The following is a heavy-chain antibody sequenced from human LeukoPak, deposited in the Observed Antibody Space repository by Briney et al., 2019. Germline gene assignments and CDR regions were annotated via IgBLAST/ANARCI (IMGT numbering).Heavy chain of an antibody. CDR2: IYTSGTT. V-gene: IGHV4-4*07. Sequence: SETLSLTCSVSGDSITGYYWGWIRQPPGKGLEWIGRIYTSGTTHYNPSLKSRVTMSVDTSKNQFSLKLSSVTAADTAVYYCARLSTVTTSFDYWGQGTLVTVSS. CDR1: GDSITGYY. D-gene: IGHD4-17*01. J-gene: IGHJ4*02. CDR3: ARLSTVTTSFDY.